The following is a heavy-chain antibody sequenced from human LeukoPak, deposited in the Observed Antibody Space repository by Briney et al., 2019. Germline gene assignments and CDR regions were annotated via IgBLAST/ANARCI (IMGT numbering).Heavy chain of an antibody. CDR2: IYYSGST. V-gene: IGHV4-39*07. J-gene: IGHJ4*02. CDR3: ARDLQYCYDSSGYPRDY. D-gene: IGHD3-22*01. Sequence: SETLSLTCTVSGGSISSSSYYWGWIRQPPGKGLEWIGSIYYSGSTYYNPSLKSRVTISVDTSKNQFSLKLSSVTAADTAVYYCARDLQYCYDSSGYPRDYWGQGTLVTVSS. CDR1: GGSISSSSYY.